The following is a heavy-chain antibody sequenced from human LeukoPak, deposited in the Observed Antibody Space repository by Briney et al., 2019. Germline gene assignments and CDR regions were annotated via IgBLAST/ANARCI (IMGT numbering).Heavy chain of an antibody. D-gene: IGHD6-19*01. Sequence: SETLSLTCAVYGGSFSGYYWSWIRQPPGKGLEWIGEINHSGSTNYNPSLKSRVTISVDTSKNQFSLKLSSVTAADTAVYYCASSGIAVSNWFDPWGQGTLVTVSS. CDR3: ASSGIAVSNWFDP. CDR1: GGSFSGYY. V-gene: IGHV4-34*01. J-gene: IGHJ5*02. CDR2: INHSGST.